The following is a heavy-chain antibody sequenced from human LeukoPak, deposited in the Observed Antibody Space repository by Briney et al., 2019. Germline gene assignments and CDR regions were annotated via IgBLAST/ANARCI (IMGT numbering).Heavy chain of an antibody. D-gene: IGHD3-10*01. CDR1: GFTFVTAW. CDR3: ITGNY. Sequence: PGGSLRLSCAASGFTFVTAWMNWVFQAPGKGLEWVGRIKSKSDGGTTDYAAPVIGRFTISRDDSKGTLYLQMNSLKMEDTAVYYCITGNYWGQGTLVTVSS. V-gene: IGHV3-15*01. J-gene: IGHJ4*02. CDR2: IKSKSDGGTT.